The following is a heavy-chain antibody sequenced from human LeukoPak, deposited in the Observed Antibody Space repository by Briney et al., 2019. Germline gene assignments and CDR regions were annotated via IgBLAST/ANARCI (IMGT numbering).Heavy chain of an antibody. J-gene: IGHJ4*02. D-gene: IGHD6-13*01. Sequence: GRSLRLSCAASEFTFSSYGMHWVRGAPRKGLEWVAVIWYDGSNKYYGDSVKGRFTISRDNSKNTLYLKMNSLRAEDTAVYYCARDNQQLVRPFDYWGQGTLVTVSS. CDR1: EFTFSSYG. V-gene: IGHV3-33*01. CDR3: ARDNQQLVRPFDY. CDR2: IWYDGSNK.